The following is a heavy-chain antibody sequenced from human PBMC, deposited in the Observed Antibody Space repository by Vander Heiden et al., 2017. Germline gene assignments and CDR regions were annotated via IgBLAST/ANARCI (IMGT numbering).Heavy chain of an antibody. J-gene: IGHJ5*02. D-gene: IGHD3-10*01. CDR1: GFTFGAYT. CDR3: TRKSGSYYGAWLDP. Sequence: EVQLVESGGDLVKPGGSLRLSCEASGFTFGAYTMHWVRQSPGKGLEWVASIISSSGYFYYAESGKGGFTISRDNAKSSVYLALNSRTAEDTARYYCTRKSGSYYGAWLDPWGQGTLVTVSS. CDR2: IISSSGYF. V-gene: IGHV3-21*01.